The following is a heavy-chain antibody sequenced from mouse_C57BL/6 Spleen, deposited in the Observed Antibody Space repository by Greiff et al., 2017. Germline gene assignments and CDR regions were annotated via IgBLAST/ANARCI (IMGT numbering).Heavy chain of an antibody. CDR1: GYEFSSSW. CDR2: IYPGDGDT. D-gene: IGHD1-1*01. CDR3: ARSRYRFYYAMDY. Sequence: VHLVESGPELVKPGASVKISCKASGYEFSSSWLNWVKQRPGKGLEWIGRIYPGDGDTNYNGKFNGKATLTADKSASTAYMQLSSLSSEDSAVYFCARSRYRFYYAMDYWGQGTSVTVAS. J-gene: IGHJ4*01. V-gene: IGHV1-82*01.